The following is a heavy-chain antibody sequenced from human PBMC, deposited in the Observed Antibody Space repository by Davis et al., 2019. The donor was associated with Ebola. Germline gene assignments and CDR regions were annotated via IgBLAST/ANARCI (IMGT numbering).Heavy chain of an antibody. J-gene: IGHJ6*02. CDR3: AREHIGVVTAKLTWDYGMGV. V-gene: IGHV3-7*03. CDR1: GFTFSSYW. Sequence: PGGSLRLSCAASGFTFSSYWMSWVRQAPGKGLEWVANIKQDGSEKYYVDSVKGRFTISRDNAKNSLYLEMNSLRAEATAVYYLAREHIGVVTAKLTWDYGMGVWGQGTTVTVSS. D-gene: IGHD2-21*02. CDR2: IKQDGSEK.